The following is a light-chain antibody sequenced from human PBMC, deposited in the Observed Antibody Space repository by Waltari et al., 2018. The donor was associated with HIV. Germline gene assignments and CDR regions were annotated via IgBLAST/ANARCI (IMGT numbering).Light chain of an antibody. CDR1: DSNVGSRP. Sequence: QSVLTQPPSASGTPGQRVVISCSGGDSNVGSRPVYWYQQVPGTAPKLLIYRWRQRPSGVPDRFSGSQSGTSASLIISGLRSQDEAVYYCASWDVARTGRWVFGGGTKVTVL. V-gene: IGLV1-47*01. CDR3: ASWDVARTGRWV. CDR2: RWR. J-gene: IGLJ3*02.